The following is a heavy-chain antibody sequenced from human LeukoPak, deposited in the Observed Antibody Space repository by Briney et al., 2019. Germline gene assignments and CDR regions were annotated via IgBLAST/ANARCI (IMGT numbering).Heavy chain of an antibody. CDR1: GFTFSSYG. Sequence: GGSLRLSCAASGFTFSSYGMHWVRQAPGKGLEWVAVIWYDGSNKYYADSVKGRFTISRDNSKNTLYLQMNSLRAEDTAVYYCAKDRGRRDGYNLNYFDYWGQGTLVTVSS. CDR3: AKDRGRRDGYNLNYFDY. V-gene: IGHV3-33*06. J-gene: IGHJ4*02. CDR2: IWYDGSNK. D-gene: IGHD5-24*01.